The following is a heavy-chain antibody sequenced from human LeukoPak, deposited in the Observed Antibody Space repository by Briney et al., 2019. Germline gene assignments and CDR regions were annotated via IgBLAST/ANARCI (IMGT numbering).Heavy chain of an antibody. Sequence: PSETLSLTCGVSGGSFSGYYWSWIRQSPGKGLEWIGEFIHSGSINYNPSLKSRVTISVDTSKNQFSLKLSSVTAADTAVFYCARAFYSSSWYHKEDFFDYWGQGTLVTVSS. CDR3: ARAFYSSSWYHKEDFFDY. V-gene: IGHV4-34*12. CDR2: FIHSGSI. D-gene: IGHD6-13*01. CDR1: GGSFSGYY. J-gene: IGHJ4*02.